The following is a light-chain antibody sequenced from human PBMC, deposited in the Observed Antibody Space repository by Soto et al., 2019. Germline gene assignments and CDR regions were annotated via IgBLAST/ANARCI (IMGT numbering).Light chain of an antibody. CDR3: SSYTSTSTPVV. Sequence: QSVLTQPASVSGSPGQSITISCTGTSSDVGGYDYVSWYQRHPGKAPKLIIYDVTNRPSGVSNRFSGSKSGNTASLSISGLQAEDEADYYCSSYTSTSTPVVFGGGTQLTVL. V-gene: IGLV2-14*03. J-gene: IGLJ3*02. CDR2: DVT. CDR1: SSDVGGYDY.